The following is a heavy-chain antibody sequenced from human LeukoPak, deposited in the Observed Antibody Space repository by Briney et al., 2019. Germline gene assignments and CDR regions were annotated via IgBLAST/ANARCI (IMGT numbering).Heavy chain of an antibody. CDR3: ARRNAMDV. Sequence: GGSLRLSCAASGFTFSNYWMTWVRQAPGKGLEWVANINRDGSERYYVDSVKGRFTISRDDAKSSLYLQMNSLRAEDTAVYYCARRNAMDVWGQGTTVTVFS. J-gene: IGHJ6*02. CDR2: INRDGSER. CDR1: GFTFSNYW. V-gene: IGHV3-7*03.